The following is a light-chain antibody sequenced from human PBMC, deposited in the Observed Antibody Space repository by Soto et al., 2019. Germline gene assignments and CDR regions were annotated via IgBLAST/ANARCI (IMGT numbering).Light chain of an antibody. CDR2: EVX. J-gene: IGLJ1*01. CDR1: SSDVGGYNY. Sequence: QSALTQPPSASGSPGQSVTISCTGTSSDVGGYNYVSWYQQHPGKAPKLMIYEVXXXXXXXXXXFXXSKSGNTASLTVSGLXAEXXXXXXCSSFAANNNFVYVFGTGTKVTVL. CDR3: SSFAANNNFVYV. V-gene: IGLV2-8*01.